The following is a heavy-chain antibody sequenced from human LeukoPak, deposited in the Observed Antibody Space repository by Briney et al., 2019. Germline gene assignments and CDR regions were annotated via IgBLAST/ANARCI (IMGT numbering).Heavy chain of an antibody. J-gene: IGHJ4*02. Sequence: ASVKVSCKASGYTFTSYGISWVRQAPGQGLEWMGWISAYNGNTNYAQKLQGRVTMTTDTSASTAYTELSSLRSEDTAVYYCARFRDYGDFLDYWGQGTLVTVSS. CDR3: ARFRDYGDFLDY. CDR2: ISAYNGNT. CDR1: GYTFTSYG. D-gene: IGHD4-17*01. V-gene: IGHV1-18*01.